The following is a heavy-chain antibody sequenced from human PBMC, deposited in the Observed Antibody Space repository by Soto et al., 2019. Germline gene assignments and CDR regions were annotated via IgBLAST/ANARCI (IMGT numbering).Heavy chain of an antibody. V-gene: IGHV1-18*01. CDR2: ISAYNGNT. CDR3: ARDQENSVAGINDY. Sequence: ASVPFSFSSSGSTFPSYVISWVLHAPGQGLEWMGWISAYNGNTNYAQKLQGRVTMTTDTSTSTAYMELRSLRSDDTAVYYCARDQENSVAGINDYWGQGNLVNGS. D-gene: IGHD6-19*01. J-gene: IGHJ4*02. CDR1: GSTFPSYV.